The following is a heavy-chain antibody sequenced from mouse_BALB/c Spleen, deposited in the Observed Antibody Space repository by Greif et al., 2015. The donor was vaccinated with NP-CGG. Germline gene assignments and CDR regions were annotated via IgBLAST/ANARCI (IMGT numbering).Heavy chain of an antibody. J-gene: IGHJ4*01. V-gene: IGHV14-3*02. CDR1: GFNIKDTN. CDR2: IDPANGNT. CDR3: ARKGSTVITTRAMDY. Sequence: EVQVVESGAELVKPGASVKLSCTASGFNIKDTNMHWVKQRPEQGLEWIGRIDPANGNTKYDPKFQGKATITADTSSNTAYLQLSSLTSEDTAVYYCARKGSTVITTRAMDYWGQGTSVTVSS. D-gene: IGHD2-4*01.